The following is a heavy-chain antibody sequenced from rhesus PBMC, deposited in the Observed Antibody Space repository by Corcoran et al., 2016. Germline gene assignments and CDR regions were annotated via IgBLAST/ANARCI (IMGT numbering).Heavy chain of an antibody. D-gene: IGHD6-25*01. CDR3: ARETAAAGTFDY. CDR2: IYCSVSIT. Sequence: QLQLQESGPGLVKPSETLSVTCAVSGGSISSSYWSWIRQAPGKGLEWIGYIYCSVSITNYNPSLKSRVTLSVDTSKNQLSLKLSSVTTADTAVYYCARETAAAGTFDYWGQGVLVTVSS. J-gene: IGHJ4*01. V-gene: IGHV4-169*02. CDR1: GGSISSSY.